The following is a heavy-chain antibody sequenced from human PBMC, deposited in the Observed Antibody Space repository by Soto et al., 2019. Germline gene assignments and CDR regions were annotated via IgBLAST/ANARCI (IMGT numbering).Heavy chain of an antibody. Sequence: SETLSLTCTVSGGSVSSGSYYWSWIRQPPGKGLEWIGYIYYSGSTNSNPSLKSRVTITVDTSKNQFSLKLSSVTAADTAVYYCASTRGYSGYEWYYFDYWGQGTLVTVSS. CDR3: ASTRGYSGYEWYYFDY. J-gene: IGHJ4*02. D-gene: IGHD5-12*01. V-gene: IGHV4-61*01. CDR2: IYYSGST. CDR1: GGSVSSGSYY.